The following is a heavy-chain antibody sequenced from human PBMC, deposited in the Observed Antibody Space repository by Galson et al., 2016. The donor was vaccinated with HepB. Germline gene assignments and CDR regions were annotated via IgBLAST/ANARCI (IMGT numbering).Heavy chain of an antibody. CDR2: ISYDGGNK. CDR3: AREPDYVVSY. Sequence: SLRLSCAASGFTFSSYATHWVRQAPGKGLEWVTLISYDGGNKYYADSVKGRFTISRDNAKNSLYLQMNNLRDEDTAVYYCAREPDYVVSYWGQGTLVTVSS. V-gene: IGHV3-30-3*01. CDR1: GFTFSSYA. J-gene: IGHJ4*02. D-gene: IGHD4-17*01.